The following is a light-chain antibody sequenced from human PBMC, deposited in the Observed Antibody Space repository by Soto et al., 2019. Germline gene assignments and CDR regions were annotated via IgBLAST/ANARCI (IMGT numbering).Light chain of an antibody. V-gene: IGLV2-8*01. CDR2: EVN. Sequence: QSALTQPPSASGSPGPAVTISCTVTSSDVGGYNHVSWYQQHPGKAPKLMVYEVNKRPSGVPDRLSGSKSGNTASLTVSGLQAEDEADYYCCSYAGIKHFVFGTGTKVTVL. J-gene: IGLJ1*01. CDR1: SSDVGGYNH. CDR3: CSYAGIKHFV.